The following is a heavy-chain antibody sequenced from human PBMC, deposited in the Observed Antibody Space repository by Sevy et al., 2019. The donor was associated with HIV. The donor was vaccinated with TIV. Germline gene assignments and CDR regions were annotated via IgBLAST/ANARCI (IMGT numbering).Heavy chain of an antibody. V-gene: IGHV1-24*01. CDR3: ATFDLWLGNSIFDS. CDR2: FDPQDGET. D-gene: IGHD3-10*01. Sequence: ASVKVSCKVSGYGYSLSDLSMHGVRQAPGKGLEWMGSFDPQDGETMYAQKFLGRLTMTEDTSTDTAYMDLTGLTSEDTALYYCATFDLWLGNSIFDSWGQGVTVSVSS. CDR1: GYGYSLSDLS. J-gene: IGHJ4*02.